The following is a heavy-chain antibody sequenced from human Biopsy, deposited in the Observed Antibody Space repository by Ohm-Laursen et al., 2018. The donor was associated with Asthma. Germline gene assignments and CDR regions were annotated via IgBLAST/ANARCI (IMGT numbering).Heavy chain of an antibody. CDR3: ARSYCGGDCFSPFDY. V-gene: IGHV1-69*01. D-gene: IGHD2-21*01. Sequence: SSVKVSCKASGGTFNSDAISRVRQAPGQGLEWMGGIIPIFGTPSYAQNFQSRLTITADDSTSTVYMELSSLRSEDTAMYYCARSYCGGDCFSPFDYWGQGNLVTVSS. CDR2: IIPIFGTP. CDR1: GGTFNSDA. J-gene: IGHJ4*02.